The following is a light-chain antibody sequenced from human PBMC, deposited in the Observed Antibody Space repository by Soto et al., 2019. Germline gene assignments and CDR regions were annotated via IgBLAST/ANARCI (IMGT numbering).Light chain of an antibody. V-gene: IGLV2-14*01. CDR2: DAS. CDR1: SSDVGGYNY. CDR3: SSYTGSTTLHYG. J-gene: IGLJ1*01. Sequence: HSVLTQPASVSGSPGQSITISCTGTSSDVGGYNYVSWYQQHPGKAPKLLIYDASNRPSGASNRFSGSKSGNTASLTISGLQAEDEADYYCSSYTGSTTLHYGFGNGTKVTVL.